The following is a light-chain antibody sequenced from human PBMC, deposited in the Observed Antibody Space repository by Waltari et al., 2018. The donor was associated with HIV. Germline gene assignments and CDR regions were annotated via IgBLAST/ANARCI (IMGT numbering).Light chain of an antibody. J-gene: IGLJ3*02. CDR2: EVI. V-gene: IGLV2-11*01. CDR3: CSYTYVL. Sequence: QSALTQPRSVSGSPGQSVTISCTGTSSDVGGYDSVSWYLQHPGKVPKLIIYEVIKRPSGVPDRFSGSKSGNTASLTISGLQTEDEADYFCCSYTYVLFGGGTKLTVL. CDR1: SSDVGGYDS.